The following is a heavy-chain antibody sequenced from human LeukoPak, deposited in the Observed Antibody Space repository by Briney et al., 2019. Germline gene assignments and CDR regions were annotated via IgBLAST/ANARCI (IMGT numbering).Heavy chain of an antibody. CDR2: IYHSGST. V-gene: IGHV4-4*02. CDR1: GDSISGSNW. Sequence: PSGTLSLTCDVSGDSISGSNWWNWVRQPPVKGLEWIGGIYHSGSTNYNPSVKSRVTMSVDKSKNQFSLKLSSVTAADTAVFYCVRRRYNYGFDSWGQGSLVTVSS. D-gene: IGHD5-18*01. CDR3: VRRRYNYGFDS. J-gene: IGHJ4*02.